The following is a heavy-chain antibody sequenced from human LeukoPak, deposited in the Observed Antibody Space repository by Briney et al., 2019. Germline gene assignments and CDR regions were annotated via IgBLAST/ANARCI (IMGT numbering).Heavy chain of an antibody. CDR2: IYSGGST. CDR1: GFTMSGNA. D-gene: IGHD1-26*01. J-gene: IGHJ3*02. Sequence: GGSLRLSCAGSGFTMSGNAMSWVRQAPGKGLEWVSIIYSGGSTFYADSVKGRFTISRDNSKNTLYLQMNSLRAEDTAVYYCARGGSYLSAFDIWGQGTMVTVSS. V-gene: IGHV3-53*01. CDR3: ARGGSYLSAFDI.